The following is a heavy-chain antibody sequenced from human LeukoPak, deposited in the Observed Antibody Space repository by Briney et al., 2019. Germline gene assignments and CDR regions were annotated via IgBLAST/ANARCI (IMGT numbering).Heavy chain of an antibody. J-gene: IGHJ3*02. Sequence: GGSLRLSCTVSGFTVSSNYMSWVRQAPGKGLEWVSVIYSGGSTYYADSVKGRFTISRDNSKNTLYLQMNSLRAEDTAVYYCARDTHDYGAYRARSGDAFDICGQGTIVPGST. CDR3: ARDTHDYGAYRARSGDAFDI. V-gene: IGHV3-66*01. D-gene: IGHD4-17*01. CDR1: GFTVSSNY. CDR2: IYSGGST.